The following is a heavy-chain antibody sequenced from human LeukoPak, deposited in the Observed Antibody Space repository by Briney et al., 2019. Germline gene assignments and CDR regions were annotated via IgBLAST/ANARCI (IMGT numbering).Heavy chain of an antibody. V-gene: IGHV4-34*01. CDR3: ASFPYYYGSGSYYKDSDY. D-gene: IGHD3-10*01. CDR1: GGSFSGYY. Sequence: PSETLSLTCAVYGGSFSGYYWSWIRQPPGKGLEWSGEINHSGSTNYNSSLKSRVTISVDTSKNQFSLKLSSVTAADTAVYYCASFPYYYGSGSYYKDSDYWGQGTLVTVSS. J-gene: IGHJ4*02. CDR2: INHSGST.